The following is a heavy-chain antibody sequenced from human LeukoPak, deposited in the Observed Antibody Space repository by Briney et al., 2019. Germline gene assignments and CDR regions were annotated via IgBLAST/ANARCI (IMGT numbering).Heavy chain of an antibody. CDR1: GYTFTSYG. CDR2: ISGYNGNT. V-gene: IGHV1-18*01. Sequence: ASVKVSCKASGYTFTSYGISWVRQAPGKGLEWMGWISGYNGNTNYAQKLQGRVTITADKSTSTAYMELSSLRSEDTAVYYCARAELAAADPYYYYMDVWGKGTTVTVSS. CDR3: ARAELAAADPYYYYMDV. J-gene: IGHJ6*03. D-gene: IGHD6-13*01.